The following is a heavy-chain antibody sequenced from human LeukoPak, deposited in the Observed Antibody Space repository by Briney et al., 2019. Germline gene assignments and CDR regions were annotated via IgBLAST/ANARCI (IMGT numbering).Heavy chain of an antibody. CDR2: IGGSGDKT. Sequence: GGSLRLSCAASGFTFSPYAMSWVRQAPGKGLEWVSTIGGSGDKTFYADSVKGRFTISRDNSKNMVHLQMNSLTGEDTALYYCVRRGDASSGWGDHDFWGQGALVTVSS. D-gene: IGHD6-19*01. J-gene: IGHJ4*02. CDR3: VRRGDASSGWGDHDF. CDR1: GFTFSPYA. V-gene: IGHV3-23*01.